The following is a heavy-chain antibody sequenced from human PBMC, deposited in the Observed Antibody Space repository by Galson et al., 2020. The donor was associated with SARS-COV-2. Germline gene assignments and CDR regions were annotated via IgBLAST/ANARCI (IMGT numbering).Heavy chain of an antibody. Sequence: GGSLRLSCAASGFTFNNCAMSWVRQAPGKGLEWVSTISTSGGATYYADSVKGRFTISRDNSKNTLYLQMNSQRAEDTALYYCAKGGEYSSDPCDCWGQGTLVTVSS. D-gene: IGHD6-19*01. CDR1: GFTFNNCA. CDR3: AKGGEYSSDPCDC. V-gene: IGHV3-23*01. CDR2: ISTSGGAT. J-gene: IGHJ4*02.